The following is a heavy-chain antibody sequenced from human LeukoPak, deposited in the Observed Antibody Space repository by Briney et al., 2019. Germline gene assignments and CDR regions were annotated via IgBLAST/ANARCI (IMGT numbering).Heavy chain of an antibody. CDR3: AKEGGATQAFDI. J-gene: IGHJ3*02. CDR2: ISWNSGSI. CDR1: GFTFDDYA. D-gene: IGHD1-26*01. Sequence: GGSLRLSYAASGFTFDDYAMHWVRQAPGKGLEWVSGISWNSGSIGYADSVKGRFTISRDNAKNSLYLQMNSLRAEDTALYYCAKEGGATQAFDIWGQGTMVTVSS. V-gene: IGHV3-9*01.